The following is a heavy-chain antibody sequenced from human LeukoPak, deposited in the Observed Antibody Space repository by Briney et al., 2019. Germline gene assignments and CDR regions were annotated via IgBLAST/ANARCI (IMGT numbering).Heavy chain of an antibody. D-gene: IGHD3-16*01. CDR2: ISSSGGTI. CDR3: AKGRGFRVWDPWDN. Sequence: GGSLRLSCAASGFTFSSYEMNWVRQAPGKGLEWVSYISSSGGTIYYPDSVKGRFTISRDNAKNSLYLQMNGLRVEDTAVYYCAKGRGFRVWDPWDNWGQGTLITVSS. V-gene: IGHV3-48*03. CDR1: GFTFSSYE. J-gene: IGHJ4*02.